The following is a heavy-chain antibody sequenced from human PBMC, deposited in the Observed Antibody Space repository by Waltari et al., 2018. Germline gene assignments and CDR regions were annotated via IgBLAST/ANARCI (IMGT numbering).Heavy chain of an antibody. D-gene: IGHD6-13*01. J-gene: IGHJ3*02. Sequence: EVQLVESGGGLVQPGRSLRLSCAASGFTFDDYAMHWVRQAPGKGLEWVSVIYSGGSTYYADSVKGRFTISRDNSKNTLYLQMNSLRAEDTAVYYCARGGISGAFDIWGQGTMVTVSS. CDR1: GFTFDDYA. CDR3: ARGGISGAFDI. CDR2: IYSGGST. V-gene: IGHV3-66*01.